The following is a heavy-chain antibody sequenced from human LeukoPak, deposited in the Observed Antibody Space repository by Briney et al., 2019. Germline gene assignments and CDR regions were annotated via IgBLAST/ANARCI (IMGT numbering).Heavy chain of an antibody. D-gene: IGHD6-13*01. J-gene: IGHJ4*02. V-gene: IGHV3-23*01. Sequence: PGGSLRLSCAASGFTFSNHAMSWVRQAPGKGLEWVAVISDSGGSTYYADSVKGRFTISRDNSKNTLYLQMNSLRVEDTAVYYCAKVHSSSWSDFDYWGQGTLVTVSS. CDR3: AKVHSSSWSDFDY. CDR2: ISDSGGST. CDR1: GFTFSNHA.